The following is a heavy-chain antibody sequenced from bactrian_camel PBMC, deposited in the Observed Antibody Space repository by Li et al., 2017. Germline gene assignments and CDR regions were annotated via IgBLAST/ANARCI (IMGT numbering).Heavy chain of an antibody. CDR1: GFTFSSSW. Sequence: HVQLVESGGGSVQPGGSLRLSCAASGFTFSSSWMYWVRQGPGKGLEWVSTINSGPGTTYYADSLKGRFTISRDNAKNTVYLQMNSLKPEDTAVYYCVRDHGSSGYHFAYWGQGTQVTVS. V-gene: IGHV3S1*01. D-gene: IGHD6*01. CDR3: VRDHGSSGYHFAY. CDR2: INSGPGTT. J-gene: IGHJ6*01.